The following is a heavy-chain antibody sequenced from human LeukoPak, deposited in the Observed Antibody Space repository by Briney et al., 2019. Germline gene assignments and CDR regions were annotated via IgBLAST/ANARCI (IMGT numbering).Heavy chain of an antibody. D-gene: IGHD5-12*01. J-gene: IGHJ4*02. CDR1: GGSFSGYY. Sequence: SETLSLTCAVYGGSFSGYYWSWIRQPPGKGLEWIGEINHSGSTNYNPSLKSRVTISVDTSKNQFSLKLSSVTAADTAVYYCARIVVDIVATHSYYFDYWGQGTLVTVSS. CDR2: INHSGST. V-gene: IGHV4-34*01. CDR3: ARIVVDIVATHSYYFDY.